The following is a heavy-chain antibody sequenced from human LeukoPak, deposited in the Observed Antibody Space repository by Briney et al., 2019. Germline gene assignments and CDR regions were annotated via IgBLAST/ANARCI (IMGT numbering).Heavy chain of an antibody. CDR1: GFTFSSSA. CDR2: ISNNGGYT. Sequence: AGGSLRLSCAASGFTFSSSAMSWVRQAPGKGLEWVSAISNNGGYTYYADSVQGRFTISRDNSKSTLCLQMNSLRAEDTAVYYRARGSSSWYDENNWFDPWGQGTLVTVSS. J-gene: IGHJ5*02. V-gene: IGHV3-23*01. CDR3: ARGSSSWYDENNWFDP. D-gene: IGHD6-13*01.